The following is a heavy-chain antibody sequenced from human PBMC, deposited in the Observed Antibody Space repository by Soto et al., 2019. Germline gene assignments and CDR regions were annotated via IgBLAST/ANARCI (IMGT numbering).Heavy chain of an antibody. J-gene: IGHJ6*02. Sequence: EVQLVETGGGLIQPGGSLRLSCAVSGFTVSSHYMSWVRQAPGKGLEWISVIYAGGSIYYIDSVEGRFTISRDVSKNTLYLQMNSLRAEDTAVYYCARDRGDCSSINCYGSFYFGMDVWGQGTTVIVSS. V-gene: IGHV3-53*02. D-gene: IGHD2-2*01. CDR1: GFTVSSHY. CDR2: IYAGGSI. CDR3: ARDRGDCSSINCYGSFYFGMDV.